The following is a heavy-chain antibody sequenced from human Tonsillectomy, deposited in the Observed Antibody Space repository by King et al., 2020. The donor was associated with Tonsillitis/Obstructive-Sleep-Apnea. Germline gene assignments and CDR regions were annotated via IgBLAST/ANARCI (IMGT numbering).Heavy chain of an antibody. CDR1: GFAFRTYG. Sequence: VQLVESGGGVVQLGRSLRLSCTASGFAFRTYGMHWVRQTPGKGPEWVAVISYDGTKKYYADSVKGRFTISRDNSKNTLYLQMKSLTTEDTAVYYCARDLSLSNYYFDYWGQGTLVTVSS. J-gene: IGHJ4*02. CDR3: ARDLSLSNYYFDY. CDR2: ISYDGTKK. D-gene: IGHD4-11*01. V-gene: IGHV3-30*03.